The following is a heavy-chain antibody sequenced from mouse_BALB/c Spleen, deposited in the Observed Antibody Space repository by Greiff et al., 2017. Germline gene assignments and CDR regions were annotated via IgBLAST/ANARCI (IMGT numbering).Heavy chain of an antibody. CDR3: ARGYGNPFYAMDY. CDR1: GFSLTSYG. J-gene: IGHJ4*01. V-gene: IGHV2-9*02. Sequence: VQLVESGPGLVAPSQSLSITCTVSGFSLTSYGVHWVRQPPGKGLEWLGVIWAGGSTNYNSALMSRLSISKDNSKSQVFLKMNSLQTDDTAMYYCARGYGNPFYAMDYWGQGTSVTVSS. CDR2: IWAGGST. D-gene: IGHD2-1*01.